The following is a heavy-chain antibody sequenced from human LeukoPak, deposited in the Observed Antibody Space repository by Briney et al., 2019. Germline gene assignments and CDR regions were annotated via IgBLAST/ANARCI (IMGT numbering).Heavy chain of an antibody. CDR2: ISSDGSFK. V-gene: IGHV3-30*18. CDR1: GFTFSKYG. J-gene: IGHJ4*02. D-gene: IGHD6-13*01. CDR3: AKDQSSNYFDY. Sequence: TGGSLRLSCAASGFTFSKYGMYWVRQAPGKGLEWVAVISSDGSFKDYADYVKGRFTISRDNSKNTVHLQMTSLRTEGTAVYYCAKDQSSNYFDYWGQGTLVTVSS.